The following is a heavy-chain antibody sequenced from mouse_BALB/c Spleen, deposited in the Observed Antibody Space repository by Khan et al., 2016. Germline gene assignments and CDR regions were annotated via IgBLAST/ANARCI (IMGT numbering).Heavy chain of an antibody. J-gene: IGHJ3*01. CDR2: IYPGSDST. CDR1: GYTFTSYW. Sequence: QVQLKESGAELVKPGTSVKMSCKASGYTFTSYWMHWVKQRPGQGLEWIGDIYPGSDSTNYNEKFKSKATLTVDTSSSTAYMQLSSLTSEDSAVYDCARSWDLAYYGNYRFAFWGQGTLVTVSA. V-gene: IGHV1-55*01. CDR3: ARSWDLAYYGNYRFAF. D-gene: IGHD2-10*01.